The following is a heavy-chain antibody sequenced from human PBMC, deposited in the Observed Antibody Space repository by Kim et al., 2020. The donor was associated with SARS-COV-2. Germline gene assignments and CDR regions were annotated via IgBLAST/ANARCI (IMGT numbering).Heavy chain of an antibody. CDR2: IYHSGST. Sequence: SETLSLTCAVSGGSISSSNWWSWVRQPPGKGLEWIGEIYHSGSTNYNPSLKSRVTISVDKSKNQFSLKLSSVTAADTAVYYCASRILYPGIAAAALPGLGYWGQGTLVTVSS. J-gene: IGHJ4*02. CDR1: GGSISSSNW. V-gene: IGHV4-4*02. D-gene: IGHD6-13*01. CDR3: ASRILYPGIAAAALPGLGY.